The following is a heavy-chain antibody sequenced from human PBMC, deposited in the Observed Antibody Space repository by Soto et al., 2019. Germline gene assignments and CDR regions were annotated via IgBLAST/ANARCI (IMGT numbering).Heavy chain of an antibody. D-gene: IGHD2-2*01. Sequence: GASVKVSCKASGYTFTGYYMHWVRQAPGQGLEWMGWINPNSGGTNYAQKFQGWVTMTRDTSISTAYMELSRLRSDDTAVYYCACVEDIVVVPAATGIYYYYYGMDVWGQGTTVTVS. CDR3: ACVEDIVVVPAATGIYYYYYGMDV. CDR1: GYTFTGYY. V-gene: IGHV1-2*04. J-gene: IGHJ6*02. CDR2: INPNSGGT.